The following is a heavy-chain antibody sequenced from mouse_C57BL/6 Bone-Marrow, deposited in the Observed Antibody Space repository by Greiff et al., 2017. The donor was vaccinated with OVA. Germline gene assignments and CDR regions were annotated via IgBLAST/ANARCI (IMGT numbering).Heavy chain of an antibody. CDR1: GFTFSSYG. J-gene: IGHJ2*01. D-gene: IGHD2-10*01. CDR2: ISSGGSYT. V-gene: IGHV5-6*01. Sequence: EVQGVESGGDLVKPGGSLKLSCAASGFTFSSYGMSWVRQTPDKRLEWVATISSGGSYTYYPDSVKGRFTISRDNAKNTLYLQMSSLKSEDTAMYYCATYPYYFDYWGQGTTLTVSS. CDR3: ATYPYYFDY.